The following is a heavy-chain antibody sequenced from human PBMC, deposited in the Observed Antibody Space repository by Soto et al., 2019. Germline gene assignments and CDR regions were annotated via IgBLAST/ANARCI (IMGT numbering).Heavy chain of an antibody. Sequence: ASVKVSCKASGYTFTSYAMHWVRQAPGQRLEWTGWINAGNGNTKYSQKFQGRVTITRDTSTSTAYMELSSLRSEDTAVYYCARPSHCSSTSCPPLYWGQGTLVTVSS. CDR3: ARPSHCSSTSCPPLY. CDR1: GYTFTSYA. CDR2: INAGNGNT. J-gene: IGHJ4*02. V-gene: IGHV1-3*01. D-gene: IGHD2-2*01.